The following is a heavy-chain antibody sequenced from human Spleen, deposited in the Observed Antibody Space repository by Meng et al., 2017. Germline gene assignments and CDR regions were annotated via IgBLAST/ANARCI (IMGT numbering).Heavy chain of an antibody. D-gene: IGHD1-26*01. V-gene: IGHV1-69*13. J-gene: IGHJ5*02. Sequence: SVKVSCKASGGTFSSYAISWVRQAPGQGLEWMGGLIPIFGTANYAQKFQGGVTITADGSTSTAYTELSSLRSEDTAVYYCARGRAGDTFLWFDPWGQGTLVTVSS. CDR2: LIPIFGTA. CDR3: ARGRAGDTFLWFDP. CDR1: GGTFSSYA.